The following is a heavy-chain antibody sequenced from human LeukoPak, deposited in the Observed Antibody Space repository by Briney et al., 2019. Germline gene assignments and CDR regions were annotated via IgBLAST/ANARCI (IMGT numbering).Heavy chain of an antibody. V-gene: IGHV4-61*02. CDR1: GGSISSGSYY. J-gene: IGHJ4*02. Sequence: PSQTLSLTCTVSGGSISSGSYYWSWIRQPAGKGLEWIGRIYTSGSTNYNPSLKSRVTISVDTSKNQFSLKLSSVTAADTAVYYCARLGYYDILTGFRYYFDYWGQGTLVTVSS. CDR2: IYTSGST. D-gene: IGHD3-9*01. CDR3: ARLGYYDILTGFRYYFDY.